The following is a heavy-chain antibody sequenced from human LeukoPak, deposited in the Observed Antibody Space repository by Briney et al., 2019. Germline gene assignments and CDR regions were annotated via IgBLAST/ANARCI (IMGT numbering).Heavy chain of an antibody. V-gene: IGHV4-39*01. CDR1: GGSISSYY. CDR2: IYYSGST. Sequence: SETLSLTCTVSGGSISSYYWGWIRQPPGKGLEWIGSIYYSGSTYYNPSLKSRVTISVDTSKNQFSLKLSSVTAADTAVYYCARHVPNDYYDSSGYSDYWGQGTLVTVSS. CDR3: ARHVPNDYYDSSGYSDY. D-gene: IGHD3-22*01. J-gene: IGHJ4*02.